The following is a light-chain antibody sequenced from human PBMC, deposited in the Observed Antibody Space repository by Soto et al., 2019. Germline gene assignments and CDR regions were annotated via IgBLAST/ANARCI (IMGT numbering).Light chain of an antibody. Sequence: QAALTQPASVSGSPGQSITISCTGTSSDVGGYNHVAWYQQYPGKAPKLIIYEVTDRPSEVSNRFSGSKSGNTASLTISGLQAEDEAEYYCSSYTNINTRACVFGTGTKLTVL. J-gene: IGLJ1*01. CDR3: SSYTNINTRACV. CDR2: EVT. CDR1: SSDVGGYNH. V-gene: IGLV2-14*01.